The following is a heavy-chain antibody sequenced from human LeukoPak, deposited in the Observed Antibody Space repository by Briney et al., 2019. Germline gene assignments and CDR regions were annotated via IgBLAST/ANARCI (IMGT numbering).Heavy chain of an antibody. D-gene: IGHD2-15*01. J-gene: IGHJ1*01. CDR3: ARDSLMPYCSGGSCYLREGLGYFQH. Sequence: GGSLGLSRAASGFSFSTSGMSWVRQAPGKGPEWISHISISSGTIYYADSVKGRFTISRDNAKNSLFLQMNSLRAEDTAVYYCARDSLMPYCSGGSCYLREGLGYFQHWGQGTLVTVSS. CDR1: GFSFSTSG. CDR2: ISISSGTI. V-gene: IGHV3-48*04.